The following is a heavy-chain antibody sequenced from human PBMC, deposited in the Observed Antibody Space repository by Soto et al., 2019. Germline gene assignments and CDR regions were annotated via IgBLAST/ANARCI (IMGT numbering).Heavy chain of an antibody. CDR3: ASNYYGSGSHYYYYGMDV. Sequence: GASVKVSCKASGGTFSSYAISWVRQAPGQGLEWMGGIIPIFGTANYAQKFQGRVTITADESTSTAYMELSSLRFEDTAVYYCASNYYGSGSHYYYYGMDVWGQGTTVTVSS. D-gene: IGHD3-10*01. J-gene: IGHJ6*02. CDR2: IIPIFGTA. V-gene: IGHV1-69*13. CDR1: GGTFSSYA.